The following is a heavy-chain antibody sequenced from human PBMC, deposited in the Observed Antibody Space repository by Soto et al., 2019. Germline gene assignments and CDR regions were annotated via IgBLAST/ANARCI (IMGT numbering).Heavy chain of an antibody. Sequence: GGSLRLSCAASGFTFSSYAMHWVRQAPGKGLEYVSAISSNGSSTYYANSVKGRFTISRDNSKNTLYLQMGSLRAEDMSVYYCARSETPQFSDFDYWGQGTLVTVSS. CDR2: ISSNGSST. CDR1: GFTFSSYA. CDR3: ARSETPQFSDFDY. J-gene: IGHJ4*02. V-gene: IGHV3-64*01. D-gene: IGHD3-10*01.